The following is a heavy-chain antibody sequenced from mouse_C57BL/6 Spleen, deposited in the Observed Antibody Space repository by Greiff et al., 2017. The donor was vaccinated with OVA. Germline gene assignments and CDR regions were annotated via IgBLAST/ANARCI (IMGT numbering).Heavy chain of an antibody. CDR2: ISSGSSTI. CDR3: ARGGDGYYVDYAMDY. J-gene: IGHJ4*01. D-gene: IGHD2-3*01. V-gene: IGHV5-17*01. Sequence: EVQLVESGGGLVKPGGSLKLSCAASGFTFSDYGMHWVRQAPEKGLEWVAYISSGSSTIYYADTVKGRFTISRDNAKNTLFLQMTSLRSEDTAMYYCARGGDGYYVDYAMDYWGQGTSVTVSS. CDR1: GFTFSDYG.